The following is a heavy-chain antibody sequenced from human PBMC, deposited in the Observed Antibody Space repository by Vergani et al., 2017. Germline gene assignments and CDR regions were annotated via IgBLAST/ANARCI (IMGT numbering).Heavy chain of an antibody. Sequence: QVQLQESGPGLVKPSETLSLTCAVSGYSISSGYYWGWIRQPPGKGLEWIGSIYHSGSTYYTPSLKSRVTILVDTSKNQFSLKLSSVTAADTAVYYCARDWLGLAAAGKGDWGQGTLVTVSS. V-gene: IGHV4-38-2*02. D-gene: IGHD6-13*01. CDR3: ARDWLGLAAAGKGD. CDR2: IYHSGST. CDR1: GYSISSGYY. J-gene: IGHJ4*02.